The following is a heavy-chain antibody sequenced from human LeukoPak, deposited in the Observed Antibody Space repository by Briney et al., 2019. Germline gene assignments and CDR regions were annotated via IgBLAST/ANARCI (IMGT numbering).Heavy chain of an antibody. D-gene: IGHD3-10*01. V-gene: IGHV4-34*01. J-gene: IGHJ4*02. CDR1: GGSLSGYY. Sequence: SETLSLTCAVSGGSLSGYYWSWIRQPPGKGLEWIGEINHSGSTNYNPSLKSRVTISVDTSKNQFSLKLSSVTAADTAVYYCARVVFHYYGSGSYRGRYFDYWGQGTLVTVSS. CDR3: ARVVFHYYGSGSYRGRYFDY. CDR2: INHSGST.